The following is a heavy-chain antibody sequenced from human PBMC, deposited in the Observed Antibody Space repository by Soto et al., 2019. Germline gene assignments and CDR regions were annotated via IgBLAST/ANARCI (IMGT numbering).Heavy chain of an antibody. V-gene: IGHV3-23*01. CDR1: GFTFSSYA. CDR2: ISGSGGST. Sequence: GGSLRLSCAASGFTFSSYAMSWVRQAPGKGLEWVSAISGSGGSTYYADSVKGRFTISRDNSKNTLYLQMNSLRAEDTAVYYCAKDRLRYCSSTRCRDAFDIWGQGTMVTVSS. CDR3: AKDRLRYCSSTRCRDAFDI. J-gene: IGHJ3*02. D-gene: IGHD2-2*01.